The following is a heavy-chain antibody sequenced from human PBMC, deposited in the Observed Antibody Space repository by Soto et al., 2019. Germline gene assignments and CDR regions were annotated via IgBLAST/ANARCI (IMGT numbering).Heavy chain of an antibody. J-gene: IGHJ6*03. CDR1: GFTVSSNY. CDR3: ARDLRHYYFFSGYYRSGYYYYYMDV. Sequence: PGGSLRLSCAASGFTVSSNYMSWVRQAPGKGLEWVSVIYSGGSTYYADSVKGRFTISRDNSKNTLYLQMNSLRAEDTAGYYCARDLRHYYFFSGYYRSGYYYYYMDVWGKGTTVTVS. CDR2: IYSGGST. D-gene: IGHD3-3*01. V-gene: IGHV3-66*01.